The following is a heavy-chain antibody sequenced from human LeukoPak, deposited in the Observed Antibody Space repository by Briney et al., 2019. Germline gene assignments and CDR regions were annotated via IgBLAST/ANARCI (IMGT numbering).Heavy chain of an antibody. CDR3: ARDQTYYYGSGSYSSLFDY. Sequence: GGSLRLSCAASGFIFSSYGMHWVRQAPGKGLEWVANIKQDGSEKYYVDSVKGRFTISRDNAKNSLYLQMNSLRAEDTAVYYCARDQTYYYGSGSYSSLFDYWGQGTLVTVSS. V-gene: IGHV3-7*01. D-gene: IGHD3-10*01. J-gene: IGHJ4*02. CDR2: IKQDGSEK. CDR1: GFIFSSYG.